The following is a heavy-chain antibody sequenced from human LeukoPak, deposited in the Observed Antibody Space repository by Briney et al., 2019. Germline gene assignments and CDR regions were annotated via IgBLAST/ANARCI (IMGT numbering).Heavy chain of an antibody. CDR3: ARGGGDSRGYYYVTPDY. V-gene: IGHV4-4*07. J-gene: IGHJ4*02. CDR2: IYTSGST. CDR1: GVSISSYY. D-gene: IGHD3-22*01. Sequence: PSETLSLTCTVSGVSISSYYWGWIRQPAGKGLEWIGRIYTSGSTNYDPSLKSRVTVSVDTSKKQFSLKLRSVTAADTAVYYCARGGGDSRGYYYVTPDYWGQGTLVTVSS.